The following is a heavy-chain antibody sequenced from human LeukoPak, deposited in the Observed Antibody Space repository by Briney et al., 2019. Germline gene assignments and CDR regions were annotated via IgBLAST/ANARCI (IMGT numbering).Heavy chain of an antibody. CDR1: GFTFSNYW. CDR3: ARDMATHYYDSSASGFAP. D-gene: IGHD3-22*01. J-gene: IGHJ5*02. CDR2: IKRGGSST. Sequence: LSGGSLRLSCAASGFTFSNYWMHWVGQAPGKGPVWGSRIKRGGSSTRFADSVQGRFTISRDNGKNTLYLQMNSLRAEDTAVYYCARDMATHYYDSSASGFAPWGQGTLVTVSS. V-gene: IGHV3-74*01.